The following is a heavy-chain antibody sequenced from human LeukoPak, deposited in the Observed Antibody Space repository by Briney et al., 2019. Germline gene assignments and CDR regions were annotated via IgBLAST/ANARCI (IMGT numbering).Heavy chain of an antibody. V-gene: IGHV3-21*01. Sequence: PGGSLRLSCAASGFTFSSYSMNWVRQPPGKGLEWVSSISSSSSYTYYADSVKGRFTISRDNAKNSLYLQMSSLRAEDTAVYYCATEGTYYYGMDVWGKGTTVTVSS. CDR3: ATEGTYYYGMDV. CDR1: GFTFSSYS. CDR2: ISSSSSYT. D-gene: IGHD3-10*01. J-gene: IGHJ6*04.